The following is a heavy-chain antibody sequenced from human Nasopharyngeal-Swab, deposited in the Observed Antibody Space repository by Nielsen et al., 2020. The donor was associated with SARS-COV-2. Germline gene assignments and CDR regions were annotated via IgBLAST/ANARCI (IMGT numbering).Heavy chain of an antibody. V-gene: IGHV1-46*01. CDR1: GYTFTSYY. D-gene: IGHD7-27*01. J-gene: IGHJ3*02. CDR2: INPSGGST. Sequence: ASVKVSCKASGYTFTSYYMHWVRQAPGQGLEWMGIINPSGGSTSYAQKFQGRVTMTRDTSTSTVYMELSSLRSEDMAVYYCASPHNWGDAFDIWGQGTMVTVSS. CDR3: ASPHNWGDAFDI.